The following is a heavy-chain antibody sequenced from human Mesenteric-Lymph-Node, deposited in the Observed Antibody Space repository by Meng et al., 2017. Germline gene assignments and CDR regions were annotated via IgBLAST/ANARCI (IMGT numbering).Heavy chain of an antibody. Sequence: EGRLGAAGGGLVQPGGSLRLSGVGVGFTFSGYWMHWVRQAPGKGLVWVSRINGDGSSTTYADSVKGRFTISRDNAKNTLYLQMNSLRAEDTAVYYCTRALNDDNGETFWGQGTLVTVSS. CDR3: TRALNDDNGETF. D-gene: IGHD4/OR15-4a*01. V-gene: IGHV3-74*03. J-gene: IGHJ4*02. CDR2: INGDGSST. CDR1: GFTFSGYW.